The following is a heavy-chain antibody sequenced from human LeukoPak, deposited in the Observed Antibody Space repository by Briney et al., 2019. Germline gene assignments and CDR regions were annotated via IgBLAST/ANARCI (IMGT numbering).Heavy chain of an antibody. V-gene: IGHV1-46*01. Sequence: ASVKASCKASGYTFTSDSMDSVRPAPGQGLEWMGIIKPSGGSTSYAQKFQGRVTMTRDTSTSTVYMELSRLRSEDTAVYYCARDVQEQQLGASDAFDIWGQGTMVTVSS. D-gene: IGHD6-13*01. CDR1: GYTFTSDS. CDR3: ARDVQEQQLGASDAFDI. J-gene: IGHJ3*02. CDR2: IKPSGGST.